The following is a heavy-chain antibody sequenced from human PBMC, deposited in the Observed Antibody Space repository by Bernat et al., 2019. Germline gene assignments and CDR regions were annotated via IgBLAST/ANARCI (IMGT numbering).Heavy chain of an antibody. CDR2: FSWNSGSI. Sequence: EVQLVESGGGLVQPGRSLRLSCAASGFTFDDYAMHWVRQAPGKGLEWVSGFSWNSGSIGYADSVKGRFTISRDNAKNSLYLQMNSLRAEDTALYYCAKGFHPHIAAANLDWGQGTLVTVSS. J-gene: IGHJ4*02. V-gene: IGHV3-9*01. D-gene: IGHD6-13*01. CDR3: AKGFHPHIAAANLD. CDR1: GFTFDDYA.